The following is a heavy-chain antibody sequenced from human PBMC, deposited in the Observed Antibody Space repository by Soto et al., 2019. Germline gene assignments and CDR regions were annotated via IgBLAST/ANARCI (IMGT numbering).Heavy chain of an antibody. CDR3: ARVKATLYRHYYFDY. D-gene: IGHD5-12*01. CDR1: GGTINSGDYF. J-gene: IGHJ4*02. CDR2: IFYTGST. Sequence: SETLSLTCSVSGGTINSGDYFWSWIRQPPGKGLEWIGSIFYTGSTYYSPSLKSRASMSMDTSKNPFSLRLRSLTAADTAVYFCARVKATLYRHYYFDYWGQGTPVTVSS. V-gene: IGHV4-30-4*01.